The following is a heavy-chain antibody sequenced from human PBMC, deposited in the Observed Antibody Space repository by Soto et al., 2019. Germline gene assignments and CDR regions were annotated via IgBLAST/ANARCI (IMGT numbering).Heavy chain of an antibody. Sequence: QVQLVQSGAEVKKPGASVKVSCKASGYTFTSYGISWVRQAPGQGLEWMGWISAYNGNTNYAQKLQGRVTMPTDTAKSAAYMEMRSLRSDDTAVYYCARVPAIAVAGTLVWWGQGTLVTVSS. CDR2: ISAYNGNT. J-gene: IGHJ4*02. CDR3: ARVPAIAVAGTLVW. V-gene: IGHV1-18*01. CDR1: GYTFTSYG. D-gene: IGHD6-19*01.